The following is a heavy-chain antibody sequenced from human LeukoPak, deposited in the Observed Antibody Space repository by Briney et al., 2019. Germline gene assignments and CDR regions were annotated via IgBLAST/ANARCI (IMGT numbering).Heavy chain of an antibody. Sequence: PGGSLRLSCAASGFTFSSYAMHWVRQAPSKGLEWVAVISYDGSNKYYADSVKGRFTISRDNSKNTLYLQMNSLRAEDTAVYYCARDLRPILGALHYWGQGTLVTVSS. V-gene: IGHV3-30-3*01. D-gene: IGHD1-26*01. CDR1: GFTFSSYA. CDR3: ARDLRPILGALHY. CDR2: ISYDGSNK. J-gene: IGHJ4*02.